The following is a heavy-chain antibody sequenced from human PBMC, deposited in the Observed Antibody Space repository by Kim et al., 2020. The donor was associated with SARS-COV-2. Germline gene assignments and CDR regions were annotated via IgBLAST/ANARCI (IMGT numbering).Heavy chain of an antibody. Sequence: ASVKVSCRVSGYSLNELSMHWVRQAPGKGLEWMGGFDPEQADTFYAQRFQGRITMTEETSTDTAYMELSSLSSDDTAVYYCARDLTSIPYSSGWGWFDPWGQGTLVTVSS. CDR3: ARDLTSIPYSSGWGWFDP. CDR1: GYSLNELS. V-gene: IGHV1-24*01. CDR2: FDPEQADT. D-gene: IGHD6-19*01. J-gene: IGHJ5*02.